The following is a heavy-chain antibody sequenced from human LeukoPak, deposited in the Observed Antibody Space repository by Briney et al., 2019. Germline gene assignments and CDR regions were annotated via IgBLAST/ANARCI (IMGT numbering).Heavy chain of an antibody. Sequence: ASVKVSCKASGYTFTGYYMHWVRQAPGQGLEWMGWINPNSGGTNYAQKFQGWVTMTRDTSISTAYMELSRLRSDDTAVYYCARGAYCSSTSCYAFDIWGQGTMVTVSS. CDR2: INPNSGGT. CDR1: GYTFTGYY. J-gene: IGHJ3*02. CDR3: ARGAYCSSTSCYAFDI. V-gene: IGHV1-2*04. D-gene: IGHD2-2*01.